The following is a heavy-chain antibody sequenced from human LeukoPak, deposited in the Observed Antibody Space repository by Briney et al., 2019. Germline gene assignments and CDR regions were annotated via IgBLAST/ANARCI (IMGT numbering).Heavy chain of an antibody. CDR3: ARGEGGYCSGGSCNGGAFDI. Sequence: SETLSLTCTVSGGSISSGGYYWSWIRQHPGKGLEWIGYIYYSGSTYYNPSLKSRVTISVDTSKNQCSLKLSSVTAADTAVYYCARGEGGYCSGGSCNGGAFDIWGQGTMVTVSS. V-gene: IGHV4-31*03. CDR2: IYYSGST. CDR1: GGSISSGGYY. D-gene: IGHD2-15*01. J-gene: IGHJ3*02.